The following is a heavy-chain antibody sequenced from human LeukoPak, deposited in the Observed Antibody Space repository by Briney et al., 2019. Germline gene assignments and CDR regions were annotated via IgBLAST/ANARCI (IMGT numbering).Heavy chain of an antibody. CDR2: INPSSGGT. CDR3: ARESTGSYYYYMDV. V-gene: IGHV1-2*02. CDR1: GYTFTGYY. J-gene: IGHJ6*03. Sequence: GASVKVSCKASGYTFTGYYMHWVRQAPGQGLEWMGWINPSSGGTNYAQKFQGRVTMTRDTSISTAYMELSRLRSDDTAVYYCARESTGSYYYYMDVWGKGTTVTVSS. D-gene: IGHD1-26*01.